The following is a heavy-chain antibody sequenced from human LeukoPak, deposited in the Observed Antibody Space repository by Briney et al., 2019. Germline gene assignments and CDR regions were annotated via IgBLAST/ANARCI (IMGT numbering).Heavy chain of an antibody. Sequence: GASVKVSCKASGYTFTNYGISWVRQAPGQGLEWMGWISAYNGHTKYAQKVQGRVTMTRDTSTSTAYMELRSLRSDDTAIYYCARIRDGYNDAYDLWGQGTVVTVPS. V-gene: IGHV1-18*01. J-gene: IGHJ3*01. CDR3: ARIRDGYNDAYDL. CDR2: ISAYNGHT. D-gene: IGHD5-24*01. CDR1: GYTFTNYG.